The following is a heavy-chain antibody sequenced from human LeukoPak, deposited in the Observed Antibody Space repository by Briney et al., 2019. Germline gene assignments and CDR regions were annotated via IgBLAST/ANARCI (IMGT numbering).Heavy chain of an antibody. CDR3: AVGVAQAAYDY. CDR1: GFTASSIY. CDR2: IYSGGST. V-gene: IGHV3-66*01. Sequence: PGGSLRLSCAASGFTASSIYMTWVRQAPGKGLDWVSIIYSGGSTYYADSVKGRFTISRDNSKNTLYLQMNSLRAEDTAVYYCAVGVAQAAYDYWGQGTLVTVSS. J-gene: IGHJ4*02. D-gene: IGHD3-10*01.